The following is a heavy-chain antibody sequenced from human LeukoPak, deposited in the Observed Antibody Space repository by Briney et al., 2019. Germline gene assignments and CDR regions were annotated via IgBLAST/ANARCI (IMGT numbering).Heavy chain of an antibody. CDR1: GFTFSSYA. J-gene: IGHJ4*02. CDR3: AKGAQRNYYDSSGSPFDY. Sequence: GGSLRLSCAASGFTFSSYAMSWVRQAPGKGLEWVSAISGSGGSTYYADSVKGRFTISRDKSKNTLYPQMNSLRAEDTAVYYCAKGAQRNYYDSSGSPFDYWGQGTLVTVSS. V-gene: IGHV3-23*01. D-gene: IGHD3-22*01. CDR2: ISGSGGST.